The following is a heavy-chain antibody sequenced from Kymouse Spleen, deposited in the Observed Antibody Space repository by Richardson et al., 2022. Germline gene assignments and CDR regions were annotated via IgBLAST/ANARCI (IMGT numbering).Heavy chain of an antibody. D-gene: IGHD3-3*01. CDR3: AREGDDFWSGYYTSFFDY. Sequence: QVQLVQSGAEVKKPGASVKVSCKASGYTFTSYGISWVRQAPGQGLEWMGWISAYNGNTNYAQKLQGRVTMTTDTSTSTAYMELRSLRSDDTAVYYCAREGDDFWSGYYTSFFDYWGQGTLVTVSS. CDR2: ISAYNGNT. V-gene: IGHV1-18*01. J-gene: IGHJ4*02. CDR1: GYTFTSYG.